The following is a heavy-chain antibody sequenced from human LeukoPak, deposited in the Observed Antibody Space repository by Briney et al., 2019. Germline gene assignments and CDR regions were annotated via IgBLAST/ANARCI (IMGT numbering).Heavy chain of an antibody. CDR2: INYDGSEK. Sequence: PGGSLRLSCAASGFIFSAYWMSWVRQAPGKGLEWVAYINYDGSEKSYVDSVKGRFTISRDNAKNSLYLQMNSLRAEDTAVYYCAELGITMIGGVWGKGTTVTISS. CDR3: AELGITMIGGV. V-gene: IGHV3-7*01. J-gene: IGHJ6*04. CDR1: GFIFSAYW. D-gene: IGHD3-10*02.